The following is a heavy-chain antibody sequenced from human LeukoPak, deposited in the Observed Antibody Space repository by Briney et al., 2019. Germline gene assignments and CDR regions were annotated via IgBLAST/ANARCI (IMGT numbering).Heavy chain of an antibody. CDR1: GFTFTAYT. D-gene: IGHD4-17*01. Sequence: GGSLRLSCAASGFTFTAYTIHWVRQAPGKGLEWVGVISDDGRSKDYADSVKGRFTISRDNSKDTLYLQMNSLRAEDTAVYYCAKRPSDYGDYVSYFDHWGQGTLVTVSS. J-gene: IGHJ4*02. V-gene: IGHV3-30*18. CDR2: ISDDGRSK. CDR3: AKRPSDYGDYVSYFDH.